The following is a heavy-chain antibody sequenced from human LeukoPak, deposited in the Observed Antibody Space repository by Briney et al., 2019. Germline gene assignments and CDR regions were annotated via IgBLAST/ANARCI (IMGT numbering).Heavy chain of an antibody. CDR3: ARALRARITGTTASVYGMDV. CDR2: INHSGST. D-gene: IGHD1-20*01. J-gene: IGHJ6*02. Sequence: SETLSLTCAVYTGSFSGYYWSWIRQPPGKGLEWIGEINHSGSTNYSPSLKSRVTISRDVSKNQFSLKLRSVTAADTAVYYCARALRARITGTTASVYGMDVWGQGTTVTVSS. V-gene: IGHV4-34*01. CDR1: TGSFSGYY.